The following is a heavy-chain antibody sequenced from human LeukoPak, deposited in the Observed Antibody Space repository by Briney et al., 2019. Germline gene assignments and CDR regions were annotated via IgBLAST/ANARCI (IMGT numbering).Heavy chain of an antibody. V-gene: IGHV4-4*07. CDR3: ARESKSYDGSGYHHDC. CDR2: IYTSGTT. J-gene: IGHJ4*02. D-gene: IGHD3-22*01. CDR1: GDSIRNYY. Sequence: SETLSLTCSVSGDSIRNYYWSWIRQPAGKGLEWIGRIYTSGTTDYNPSLKSRLTMSVDTSRNYFSLKLTSVTAAVTTAEYSARESKSYDGSGYHHDCWGQGALVTVSS.